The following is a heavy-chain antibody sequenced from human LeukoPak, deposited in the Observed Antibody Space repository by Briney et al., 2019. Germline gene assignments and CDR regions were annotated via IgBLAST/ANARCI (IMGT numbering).Heavy chain of an antibody. V-gene: IGHV3-23*01. CDR1: GFTFANYA. Sequence: PGGSLRLSCAASGFTFANYAMTWVRQAPGKGLQWVSSINDGGGIVYYADSVKGRFTISRDNSKNTLYLQMNSLRAEDTAVYYCAKEGILDYYGSGAWYFDLWGRGTLVTVSS. CDR3: AKEGILDYYGSGAWYFDL. D-gene: IGHD3-10*01. J-gene: IGHJ2*01. CDR2: INDGGGIV.